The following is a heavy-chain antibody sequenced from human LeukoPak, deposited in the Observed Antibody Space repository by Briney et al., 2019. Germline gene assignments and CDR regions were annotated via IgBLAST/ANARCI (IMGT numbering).Heavy chain of an antibody. CDR1: GFSLSTSGLG. CDR2: IYWDADK. Sequence: SGPTLVKPTQTVTLTCTYAGFSLSTSGLGVGWIRQPPRLALECLAFIYWDADKRYGLSLRSRLTITKDTSKNQVVLTMTNMEAVDTATYYCARLQRTFGGHSRYYDSWGRGTLVTVST. D-gene: IGHD4-23*01. V-gene: IGHV2-5*05. CDR3: ARLQRTFGGHSRYYDS. J-gene: IGHJ5*01.